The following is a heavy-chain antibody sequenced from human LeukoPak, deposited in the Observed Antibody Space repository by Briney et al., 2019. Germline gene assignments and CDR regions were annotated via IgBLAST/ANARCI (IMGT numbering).Heavy chain of an antibody. Sequence: GGSLRLSCVASGFTFDDYAMHWVRQAPGKDLEWVSGISWNSGSIGYADSVKGRFTISRDNAKNSLYLQMNSLRAEDTALYYCAKDLVLRYFEGSLDYWGQGTLVTVSS. CDR3: AKDLVLRYFEGSLDY. J-gene: IGHJ4*02. CDR1: GFTFDDYA. V-gene: IGHV3-9*01. D-gene: IGHD3-9*01. CDR2: ISWNSGSI.